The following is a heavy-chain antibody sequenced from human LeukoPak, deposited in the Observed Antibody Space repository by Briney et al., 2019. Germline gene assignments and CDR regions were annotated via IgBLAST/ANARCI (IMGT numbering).Heavy chain of an antibody. J-gene: IGHJ4*02. CDR2: IYPGDSDT. CDR3: ARRRGTSGGYVLDS. CDR1: GYSFTSYW. D-gene: IGHD6-19*01. Sequence: HGESLKISCKGSGYSFTSYWSGWVRQMPGKGLEWMWIIYPGDSDTRYNPSFQGQATISADKSISIAYLQWSSRKASDTAMYSWARRRGTSGGYVLDSWGQGTLVTVSS. V-gene: IGHV5-51*01.